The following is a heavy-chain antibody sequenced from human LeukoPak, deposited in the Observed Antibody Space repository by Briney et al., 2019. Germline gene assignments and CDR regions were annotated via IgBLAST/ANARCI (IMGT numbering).Heavy chain of an antibody. CDR3: ARDMCSSTSCYDAFDI. CDR2: IYYSGST. CDR1: GDSISRSTYY. Sequence: PSETLSLTCTVSGDSISRSTYYWGWIRQPPGKGLEWIGSIYYSGSTYYNPSLKSRVTISVDTSKNQSSLNLSSVTAADTAVYYCARDMCSSTSCYDAFDIWGQGTMVTVSS. J-gene: IGHJ3*02. D-gene: IGHD2-2*01. V-gene: IGHV4-39*02.